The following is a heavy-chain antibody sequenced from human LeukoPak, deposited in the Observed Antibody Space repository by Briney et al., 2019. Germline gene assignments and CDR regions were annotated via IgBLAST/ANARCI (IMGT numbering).Heavy chain of an antibody. Sequence: GGSLRLSCVASGFTFSSYWMSWVRQAPGKGLEWVANIKQDGSEKYYVDSVKGRFTISRDNAKNSLYLQMNSLRAEDTAVYYCARDLYGGRSDYWGQGTLVTVSS. CDR2: IKQDGSEK. J-gene: IGHJ4*02. CDR3: ARDLYGGRSDY. D-gene: IGHD4-23*01. CDR1: GFTFSSYW. V-gene: IGHV3-7*01.